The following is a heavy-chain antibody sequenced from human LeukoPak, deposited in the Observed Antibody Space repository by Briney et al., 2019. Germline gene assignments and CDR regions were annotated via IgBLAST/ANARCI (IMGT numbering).Heavy chain of an antibody. V-gene: IGHV1-69*05. D-gene: IGHD3-10*01. Sequence: SVKVSCKASGGTFSSYAISWVRQAPGQGLEWMGGIIPIFGTANYAQKFQGRVTITTDESTSTAYMELSSLRSEDTAVYYCARDNRHYYGSNPRGARCSFDIWGQGTMVTVSS. J-gene: IGHJ3*02. CDR2: IIPIFGTA. CDR3: ARDNRHYYGSNPRGARCSFDI. CDR1: GGTFSSYA.